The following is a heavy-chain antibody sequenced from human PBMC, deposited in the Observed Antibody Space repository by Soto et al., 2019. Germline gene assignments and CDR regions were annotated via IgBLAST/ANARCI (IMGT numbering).Heavy chain of an antibody. D-gene: IGHD3-10*01. V-gene: IGHV1-18*01. CDR3: TRGQIGRYNPASCRTYACPGVDV. J-gene: IGHJ6*02. CDR1: GYSFTNYG. Sequence: ASVKVSCKAVGYSFTNYGISWVRQAPGQGLEWMGWISAYNGNTNYAQKFQGRVTMTTDTPTSTAYMELRSLRSDDTAVSYWTRGQIGRYNPASCRTYACPGVDVWGQGTTVTVS. CDR2: ISAYNGNT.